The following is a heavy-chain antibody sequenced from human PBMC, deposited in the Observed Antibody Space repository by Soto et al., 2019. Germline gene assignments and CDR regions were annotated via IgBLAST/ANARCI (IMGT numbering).Heavy chain of an antibody. CDR1: GFDFRSYE. CDR3: ARENLRDAIDI. CDR2: IRANDESI. Sequence: GGSLRLSCVASGFDFRSYEMNWVRQAPGKGLEWVSNIRANDESIYYADSVKGRVSVSRDNAKNSLFLEMNRLRVDDTDVYYCARENLRDAIDIWGQGTMVTVSS. V-gene: IGHV3-48*03. J-gene: IGHJ3*02.